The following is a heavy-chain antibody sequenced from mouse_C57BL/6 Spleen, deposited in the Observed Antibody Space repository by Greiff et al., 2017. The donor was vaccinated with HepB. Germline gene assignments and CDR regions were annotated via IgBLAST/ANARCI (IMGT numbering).Heavy chain of an antibody. V-gene: IGHV1-22*01. CDR1: GYTFTDYN. CDR2: INPNNGGT. Sequence: VQLQQSGPELVKPGASVKMSCKASGYTFTDYNMHWVKQSHGKSLEWIGYINPNNGGTSYNQKFKGKATLTVNKSSSTAYMELRSLTSEDSAVYYCARSDDYDGGYFDYWGQGTTLTVSS. J-gene: IGHJ2*01. CDR3: ARSDDYDGGYFDY. D-gene: IGHD2-4*01.